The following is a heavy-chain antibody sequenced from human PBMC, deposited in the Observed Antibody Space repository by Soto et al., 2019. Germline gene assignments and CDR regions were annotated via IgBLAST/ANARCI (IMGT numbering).Heavy chain of an antibody. Sequence: EAQLLQSGGGLVQPGGSLTLSCAVSAFTLNNFAMHWVRQAPGKGLEWVATIRVGGGGTFHADSVKGRFTISRDSSKNTLLLQMNSLRVEDAAIYYCTKSKTRGAGYYNGMDVWGQGTTVTVSS. CDR1: AFTLNNFA. J-gene: IGHJ6*02. D-gene: IGHD1-1*01. CDR3: TKSKTRGAGYYNGMDV. V-gene: IGHV3-23*01. CDR2: IRVGGGGT.